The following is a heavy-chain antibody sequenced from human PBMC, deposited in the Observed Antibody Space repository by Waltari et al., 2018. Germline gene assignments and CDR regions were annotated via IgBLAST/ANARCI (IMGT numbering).Heavy chain of an antibody. Sequence: EVQLVESGGGLVKPGGSLRLSCVGSGFTFRDAWMNWVRRAPGKGLGGVGRMKTRTADGTRDYTAPVEGRFTISRDDSKNTLYLQMNSLKTEDTAVYYCTTDLRYCSGGSCFTRDYWGQGTLVTVSS. J-gene: IGHJ4*02. CDR2: MKTRTADGTR. CDR3: TTDLRYCSGGSCFTRDY. V-gene: IGHV3-15*01. D-gene: IGHD2-15*01. CDR1: GFTFRDAW.